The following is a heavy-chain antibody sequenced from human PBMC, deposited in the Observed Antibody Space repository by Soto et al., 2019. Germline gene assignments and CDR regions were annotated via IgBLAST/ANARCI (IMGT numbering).Heavy chain of an antibody. CDR2: MNPKSGNT. Sequence: QVQLVQSGAEVKKPGASVKVSCKASGYTFTNYDINWVRQTAGQGLEWMGWMNPKSGNTGYAQKFQGRVTMTRDTSISAAYMELSSLISEDTAVYYCARVPSTVTTLVTYYCYMDVWGKGTTVTVPS. CDR1: GYTFTNYD. V-gene: IGHV1-8*01. D-gene: IGHD4-17*01. CDR3: ARVPSTVTTLVTYYCYMDV. J-gene: IGHJ6*03.